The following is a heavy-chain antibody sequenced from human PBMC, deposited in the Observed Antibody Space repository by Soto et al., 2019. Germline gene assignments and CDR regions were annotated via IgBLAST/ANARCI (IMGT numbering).Heavy chain of an antibody. CDR2: IIPILGIV. CDR3: ARDAKLPLSWIQLWYYFDY. V-gene: IGHV1-69*04. J-gene: IGHJ4*02. D-gene: IGHD5-18*01. Sequence: ASVKVSCKASGGTFSSYAISWGRQAPGQGLEWMGRIIPILGIVNYAQKIQGRVTITADKSTSTAYMELSSLRSEDTAVYYCARDAKLPLSWIQLWYYFDYWGQGTLVTVSS. CDR1: GGTFSSYA.